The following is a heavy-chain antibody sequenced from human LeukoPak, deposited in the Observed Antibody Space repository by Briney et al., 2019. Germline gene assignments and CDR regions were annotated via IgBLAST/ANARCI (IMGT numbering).Heavy chain of an antibody. CDR1: GGSFSGYY. J-gene: IGHJ4*02. D-gene: IGHD4-23*01. V-gene: IGHV4-34*01. CDR2: INHSGST. CDR3: ARPKRWQSERYYFDY. Sequence: PSETLSLTCAVYGGSFSGYYWSWIRQPPGKGLEWIGEINHSGSTNYNPSLKSRVTISVDTPKNQFSLKLSSVTAADTAVYYCARPKRWQSERYYFDYWGQGTLVTVSS.